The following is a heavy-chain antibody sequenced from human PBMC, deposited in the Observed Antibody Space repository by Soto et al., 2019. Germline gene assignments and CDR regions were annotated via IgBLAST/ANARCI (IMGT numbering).Heavy chain of an antibody. Sequence: EVQLLESGGGLVQPGGSLRLSCAASAFTFSSYAMSWLRQAPGKGLEWVSAISGSGGSTYYADSVKGRFTISRDNSKNTLYLQMNSLRAEDTAVYYCAKQGYCTNGVCYNPYGMDVWGQGTTVTVSS. D-gene: IGHD2-8*01. CDR2: ISGSGGST. CDR3: AKQGYCTNGVCYNPYGMDV. J-gene: IGHJ6*02. CDR1: AFTFSSYA. V-gene: IGHV3-23*01.